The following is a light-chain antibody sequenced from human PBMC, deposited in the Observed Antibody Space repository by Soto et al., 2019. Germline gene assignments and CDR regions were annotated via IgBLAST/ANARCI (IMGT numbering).Light chain of an antibody. CDR1: QSVLYSSNNKNY. V-gene: IGKV4-1*01. J-gene: IGKJ1*01. CDR3: QQYYSTPPWT. CDR2: WAS. Sequence: EIVMTQSPDSLAVSLGERATINCKSSQSVLYSSNNKNYLAWYQQKPGQPPKLLIYWASTRESGVPDRFSGSGSGTDFTLTISSLQAEYVAVYSCQQYYSTPPWTFGQGTKVEI.